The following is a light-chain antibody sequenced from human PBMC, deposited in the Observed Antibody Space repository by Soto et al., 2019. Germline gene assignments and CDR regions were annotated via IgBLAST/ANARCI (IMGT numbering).Light chain of an antibody. CDR3: QAYDYILTASV. J-gene: IGLJ3*02. CDR1: TSNLGAGYD. Sequence: QSVLTQPPSVSGAPGQRVTLSCTGNTSNLGAGYDVHRYQQLPGAAPKLVIFGNRNRPSGVTERFSGSKSGTSASLAITGLHAEDEADYYCQAYDYILTASVFGGGTKLTVL. V-gene: IGLV1-40*01. CDR2: GNR.